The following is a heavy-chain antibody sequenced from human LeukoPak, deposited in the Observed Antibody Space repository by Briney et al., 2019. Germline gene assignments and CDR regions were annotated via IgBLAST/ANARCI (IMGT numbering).Heavy chain of an antibody. D-gene: IGHD6-6*01. Sequence: GRSLRLSCAASGFTFSSYGMHWVRQAPGKGLEWVAVIWYDGSNKYYADSVKGRFTISRDNSKNTLYLQMNSLRAEDTAVYYCARDSSSLAFDYWGQGTLVTVSS. J-gene: IGHJ4*02. CDR3: ARDSSSLAFDY. CDR1: GFTFSSYG. V-gene: IGHV3-33*01. CDR2: IWYDGSNK.